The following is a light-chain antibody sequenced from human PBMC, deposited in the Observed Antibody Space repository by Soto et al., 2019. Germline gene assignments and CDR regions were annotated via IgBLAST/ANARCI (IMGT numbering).Light chain of an antibody. CDR1: SIGSKS. CDR2: DDS. J-gene: IGLJ1*01. V-gene: IGLV3-21*02. Sequence: SYELTQPPSVSVAPGQTARITCGGNSIGSKSVHWYQQKPGQAPVLVVYDDSDRPSGIPERFSGSNSGNTATLTISRVEAGDEADYYCQVWASSSDHYVFGTGTKVTVL. CDR3: QVWASSSDHYV.